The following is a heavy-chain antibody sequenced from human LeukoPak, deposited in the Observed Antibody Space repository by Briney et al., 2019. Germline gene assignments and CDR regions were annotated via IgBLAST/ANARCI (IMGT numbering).Heavy chain of an antibody. CDR3: AKSQFQYGENVDY. D-gene: IGHD7-27*01. CDR1: GFTFDDYA. Sequence: GGSLRLSCAASGFTFDDYAMHWVQQAPGKGLEWVSGISWNSGSIGYADSVKGRFTISRDNAKNSLYLQMNSLRAEDTALYYCAKSQFQYGENVDYWGQGTLVTVSS. V-gene: IGHV3-9*01. J-gene: IGHJ4*02. CDR2: ISWNSGSI.